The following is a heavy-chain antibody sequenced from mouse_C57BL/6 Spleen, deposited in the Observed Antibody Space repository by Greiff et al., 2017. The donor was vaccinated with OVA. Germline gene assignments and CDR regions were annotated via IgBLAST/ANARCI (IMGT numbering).Heavy chain of an antibody. D-gene: IGHD4-1*01. CDR3: ATGTGTWFAY. CDR2: IYPGDGDT. J-gene: IGHJ3*01. V-gene: IGHV1-80*01. CDR1: GYAFSSYW. Sequence: QVQLQQSGAELVKPGASVKISCKASGYAFSSYWRNWVKQRPGKGLEWIGQIYPGDGDTNYNGKFKGKATLTADKSSSTAYMQLSSLTSEDSAVYFCATGTGTWFAYWGQGTLVTVSA.